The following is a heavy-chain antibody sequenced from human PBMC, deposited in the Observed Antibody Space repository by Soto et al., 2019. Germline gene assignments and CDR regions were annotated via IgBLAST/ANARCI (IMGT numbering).Heavy chain of an antibody. CDR3: ARDQVAKWAPGSAMVNYYYGMDA. J-gene: IGHJ6*02. CDR2: MIVDEGDT. CDR1: GYTFTSYG. D-gene: IGHD5-18*01. Sequence: ASVKVSCKASGYTFTSYGISWVRQARGHGVAWMGCMIVDEGDTNYPQTFEGRVAMSTDTSTSTDRIEMRSLRSDDTAVYYCARDQVAKWAPGSAMVNYYYGMDAWGQGTTVTVSS. V-gene: IGHV1-18*04.